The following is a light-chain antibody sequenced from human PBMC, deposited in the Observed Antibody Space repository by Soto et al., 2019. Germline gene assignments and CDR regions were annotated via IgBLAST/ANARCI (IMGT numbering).Light chain of an antibody. J-gene: IGLJ1*01. CDR3: SSYTTSSTLLYV. CDR2: EVS. CDR1: SSDVGGYNS. V-gene: IGLV2-14*01. Sequence: QSALTQPASVSGSPGQSITISCTGTSSDVGGYNSVSWYQQHPGKAPKLMIYEVSNRPSGVSNRFSGSKSGNTASLTISGLQAEYEADYYCSSYTTSSTLLYVFGTGTKLTVL.